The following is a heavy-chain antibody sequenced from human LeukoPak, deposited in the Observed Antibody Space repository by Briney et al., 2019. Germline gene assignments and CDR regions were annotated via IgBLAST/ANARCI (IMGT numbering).Heavy chain of an antibody. Sequence: SVKVSFKASGGTFSIYAISWVRQAPGQGLEWMGGIIPIFGTANYAQKFQGTVTITTDESTSTAYMELSSLRSEDTAVYYCAVGTGYYFDYWGQGTLVTVSS. J-gene: IGHJ4*02. V-gene: IGHV1-69*05. D-gene: IGHD1-1*01. CDR1: GGTFSIYA. CDR3: AVGTGYYFDY. CDR2: IIPIFGTA.